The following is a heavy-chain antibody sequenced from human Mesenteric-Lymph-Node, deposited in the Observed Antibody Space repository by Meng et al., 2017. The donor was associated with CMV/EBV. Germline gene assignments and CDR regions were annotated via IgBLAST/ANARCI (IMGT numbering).Heavy chain of an antibody. Sequence: GESLKISCTASGLIFTNAWVSWIRQPPGKGLEWVSVIYSDGSTYYADSVKGRFTMSRDNSKNTLFLQMNSLRAEDTAVYYCARAHRITASDYWGQGTLVTVSS. CDR2: IYSDGST. V-gene: IGHV3-53*01. D-gene: IGHD1-20*01. CDR1: GLIFTNAW. J-gene: IGHJ4*02. CDR3: ARAHRITASDY.